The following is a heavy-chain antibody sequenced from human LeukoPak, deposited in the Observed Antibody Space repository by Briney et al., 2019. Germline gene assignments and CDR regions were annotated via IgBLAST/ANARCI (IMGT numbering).Heavy chain of an antibody. J-gene: IGHJ4*02. CDR3: ARALASGSSAFDY. Sequence: GGSLRLSCEASGFTFSSNEMHWVRQAPGKGLEWVTLISNDGGNKYYAESVKGRFTISRDNSKNTLYLQMNSLRVEDTAVYYCARALASGSSAFDYWGQGTLVTVSS. CDR1: GFTFSSNE. V-gene: IGHV3-30-3*01. D-gene: IGHD1-26*01. CDR2: ISNDGGNK.